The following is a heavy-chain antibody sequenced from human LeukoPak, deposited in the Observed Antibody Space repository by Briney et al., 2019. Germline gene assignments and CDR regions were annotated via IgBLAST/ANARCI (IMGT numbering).Heavy chain of an antibody. V-gene: IGHV4-34*01. J-gene: IGHJ3*02. CDR3: ARDDRSYGAFDI. Sequence: SETLSLTCAVYGGSFSGYYWSWIRQPPGKGLEWIGEINHSGSTNYNPSLKSRVTISVDTSKNQFSLKLSSVTAADTAVYYCARDDRSYGAFDIWGQGTMVTVSS. CDR1: GGSFSGYY. D-gene: IGHD1-26*01. CDR2: INHSGST.